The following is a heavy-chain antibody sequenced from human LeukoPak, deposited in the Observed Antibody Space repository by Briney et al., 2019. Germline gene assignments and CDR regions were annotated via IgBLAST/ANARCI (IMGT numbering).Heavy chain of an antibody. CDR1: GFSFRDYP. CDR2: ISAGADVI. V-gene: IGHV3-23*01. CDR3: ARGFSGSAYYFDY. J-gene: IGHJ4*02. D-gene: IGHD3-10*01. Sequence: GGSLRLSCEAAGFSFRDYPMGWVRRASGKRLEWVSGISAGADVIFYADPVKGRFTISRDNAKNSLYLQMNSLRAEDTAVYYCARGFSGSAYYFDYWGQGTLVTVSS.